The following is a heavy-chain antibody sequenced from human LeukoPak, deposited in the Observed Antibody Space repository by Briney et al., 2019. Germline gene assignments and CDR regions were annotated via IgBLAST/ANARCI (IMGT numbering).Heavy chain of an antibody. CDR1: GFTFSSYS. CDR3: ARGGLSSTSCADY. D-gene: IGHD2-2*01. Sequence: GGSLRLSCAASGFTFSSYSMNWVRQAPGKGLEWVSSISSSSSYIYYADSVKGRFTISRDNAKNSLYLQMNSLRTEDTAVYYCARGGLSSTSCADYWGQGTLVTVSS. CDR2: ISSSSSYI. V-gene: IGHV3-21*01. J-gene: IGHJ4*02.